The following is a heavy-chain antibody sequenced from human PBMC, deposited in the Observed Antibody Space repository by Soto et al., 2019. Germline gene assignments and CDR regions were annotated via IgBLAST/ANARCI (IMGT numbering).Heavy chain of an antibody. CDR2: IYPGDSDA. V-gene: IGHV5-51*01. Sequence: EVLLEQSGAEVREPGESLRISCRGTGYSFTTYWIGWARQVSGKGLEWMGIIYPGDSDARYTSSFEGRVTFSVDVSTNSAHVQWRDLQASDSGVYYCARQANEGSGYGWGFDTWGQGTLVTVS. D-gene: IGHD5-18*01. CDR3: ARQANEGSGYGWGFDT. CDR1: GYSFTTYW. J-gene: IGHJ4*02.